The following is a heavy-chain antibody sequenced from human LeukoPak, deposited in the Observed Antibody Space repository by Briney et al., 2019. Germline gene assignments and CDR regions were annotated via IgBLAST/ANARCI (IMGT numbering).Heavy chain of an antibody. Sequence: SETLSLTCTVSGGSIGTYYWSWIRLSPGKGLEWIGYIYVTGTRYNPYLQSRVTISVDRSRNQFFLKMSSVTAADTAVYYCARHIGGGIEDMDVWGKGTKVIVSS. CDR1: GGSIGTYY. CDR3: ARHIGGGIEDMDV. J-gene: IGHJ6*03. D-gene: IGHD3-16*02. CDR2: IYVTGT. V-gene: IGHV4-59*08.